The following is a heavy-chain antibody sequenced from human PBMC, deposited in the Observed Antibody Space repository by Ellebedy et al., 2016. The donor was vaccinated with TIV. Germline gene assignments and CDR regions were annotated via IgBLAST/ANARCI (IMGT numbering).Heavy chain of an antibody. Sequence: GESLKISCAASGLTFSSHAMSWVRQAPGKGLEWVSSISGSGGNTYYADSVKGRFTISRANSKDTLYLQVNSLRAEDTAVYYCARDPVGVGPAFDIWGQGTMVTVSS. J-gene: IGHJ3*02. CDR2: ISGSGGNT. D-gene: IGHD4-23*01. CDR3: ARDPVGVGPAFDI. V-gene: IGHV3-23*01. CDR1: GLTFSSHA.